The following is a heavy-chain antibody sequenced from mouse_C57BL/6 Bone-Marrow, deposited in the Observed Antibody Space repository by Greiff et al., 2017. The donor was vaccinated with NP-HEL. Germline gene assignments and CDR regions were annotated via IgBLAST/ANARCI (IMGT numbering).Heavy chain of an antibody. J-gene: IGHJ1*03. V-gene: IGHV5-12*01. CDR1: GFTFSDYY. Sequence: EVHLVESGGGLVQPGGSLKLSCAASGFTFSDYYMYWVRQTPEKRLEWVAYISNGGGSTYYPDTVKGRFTISRDNAKNTLYLQMSRLKSEDTAMYYCARPYGSSWYFDVWGTGTTVTVSS. CDR2: ISNGGGST. D-gene: IGHD1-1*01. CDR3: ARPYGSSWYFDV.